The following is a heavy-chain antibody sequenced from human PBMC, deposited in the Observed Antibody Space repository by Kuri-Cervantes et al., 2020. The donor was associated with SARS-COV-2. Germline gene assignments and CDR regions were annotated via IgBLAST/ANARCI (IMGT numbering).Heavy chain of an antibody. J-gene: IGHJ3*02. CDR1: GFTFSSYW. CDR3: ARDAARAAFDI. Sequence: GESLKISCAASGFTFSSYWMSWVRQAPGKGLEWVANIKQDGSEKYYVGSVKGRFTISRDNAKNSLYLQMNSLRAEDTAVYYCARDAARAAFDIWGQGTMVTVSS. D-gene: IGHD6-25*01. V-gene: IGHV3-7*01. CDR2: IKQDGSEK.